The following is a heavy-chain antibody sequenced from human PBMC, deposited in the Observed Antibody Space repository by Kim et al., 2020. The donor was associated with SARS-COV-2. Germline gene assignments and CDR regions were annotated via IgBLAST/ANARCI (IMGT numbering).Heavy chain of an antibody. Sequence: ASVKVSCKGSGYTFTSYDINWVRQATGQGLEWMGWMNPNSGNTGYAQKFQGRVTMTRNTSISTAYMELSSLRSEDTAVYYCARAHRLITMIVVVRYYFDYWGQGTLVTVSS. CDR2: MNPNSGNT. CDR1: GYTFTSYD. CDR3: ARAHRLITMIVVVRYYFDY. D-gene: IGHD3-22*01. V-gene: IGHV1-8*01. J-gene: IGHJ4*02.